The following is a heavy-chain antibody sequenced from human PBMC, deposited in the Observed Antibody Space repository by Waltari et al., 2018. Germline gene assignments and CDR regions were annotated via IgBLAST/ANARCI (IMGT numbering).Heavy chain of an antibody. Sequence: QVQLQQWGAGLLKPSETLSLTCAVYGGSFSGYYWSWIRQPPGKGLEWIGEINHSGSTNYSPSLKSRVTISVDTSKNQFSLKLSSVTAADTAVYYCARGGLLWFGESPDYWGQGTLVTVSS. D-gene: IGHD3-10*01. V-gene: IGHV4-34*01. CDR1: GGSFSGYY. J-gene: IGHJ4*02. CDR2: INHSGST. CDR3: ARGGLLWFGESPDY.